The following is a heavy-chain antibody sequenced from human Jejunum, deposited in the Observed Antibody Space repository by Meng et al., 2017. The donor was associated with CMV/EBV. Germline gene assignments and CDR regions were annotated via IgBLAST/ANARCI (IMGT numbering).Heavy chain of an antibody. CDR3: AKDGGSYLDYYFDY. J-gene: IGHJ4*02. Sequence: ASEYTFTDCYMQWVRQATGEGLEWMGWINPNTGDTNCAQKLQGRVAMTRDRSINTGYMELTRLRSDDTAVYYCAKDGGSYLDYYFDYWGQGTLVTVSS. V-gene: IGHV1-2*02. D-gene: IGHD1-26*01. CDR1: EYTFTDCY. CDR2: INPNTGDT.